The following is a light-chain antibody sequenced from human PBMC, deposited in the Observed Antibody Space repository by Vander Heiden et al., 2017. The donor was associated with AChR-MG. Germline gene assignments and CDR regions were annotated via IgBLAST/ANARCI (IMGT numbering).Light chain of an antibody. CDR2: YDS. J-gene: IGLJ2*01. CDR3: QVWDSSSDRVV. Sequence: SYVLTQPPSVSVAPGKTARITCGGNNIGSKSVHWYQQKPGQAPVLVIYYDSDRHSGIPERFSGSNSGNTATLTISRVEAGDEADYYCQVWDSSSDRVVFGGGTKLTVL. V-gene: IGLV3-21*04. CDR1: NIGSKS.